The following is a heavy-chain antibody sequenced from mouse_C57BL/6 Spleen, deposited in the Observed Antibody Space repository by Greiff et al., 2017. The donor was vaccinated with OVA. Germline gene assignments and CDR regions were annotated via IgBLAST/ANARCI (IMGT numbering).Heavy chain of an antibody. CDR3: TRGLHYYGSSWDY. Sequence: QVQLQQSGAELVRPGASVTLSCKASGYTFTDYEMHWVKQTPVHGLEWIGAIDPETGGTAYNQKFKGQAILTADKSSSTAYMELRSLTSEDSAVYYCTRGLHYYGSSWDYWGQGTTLTVSS. D-gene: IGHD1-1*01. J-gene: IGHJ2*01. CDR2: IDPETGGT. CDR1: GYTFTDYE. V-gene: IGHV1-15*01.